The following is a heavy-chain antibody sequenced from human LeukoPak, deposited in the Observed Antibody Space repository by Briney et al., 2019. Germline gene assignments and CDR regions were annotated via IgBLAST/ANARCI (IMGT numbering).Heavy chain of an antibody. D-gene: IGHD2-15*01. CDR3: ARDHQWSFDS. CDR2: IGWSDSAI. Sequence: GGTLRLSCAASGCTFSTYTMNWVRQAPGKGLEWISYIGWSDSAIFYADSVKGRFTISRDSAKNSLFLQMNSLSDEDTAVYYCARDHQWSFDSWGQGTLVTVSS. J-gene: IGHJ4*02. V-gene: IGHV3-48*02. CDR1: GCTFSTYT.